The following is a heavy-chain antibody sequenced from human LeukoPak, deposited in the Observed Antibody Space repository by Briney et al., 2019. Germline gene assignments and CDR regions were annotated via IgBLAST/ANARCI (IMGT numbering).Heavy chain of an antibody. CDR3: ARGMNSGYYAPLDY. CDR2: IYHSGST. Sequence: PSETLSLTCAVSGGSISSGGYSWSWIRQPPGKGLEWIGYIYHSGSTYYNPSLKSRVTISVDRSKNQFSLKLSSVTAADTAVYYCARGMNSGYYAPLDYWGQGTLVTVSS. D-gene: IGHD3-22*01. CDR1: GGSISSGGYS. J-gene: IGHJ4*02. V-gene: IGHV4-30-2*01.